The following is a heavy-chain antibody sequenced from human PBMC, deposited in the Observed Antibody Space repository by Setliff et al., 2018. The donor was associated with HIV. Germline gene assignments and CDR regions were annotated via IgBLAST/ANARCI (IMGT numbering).Heavy chain of an antibody. CDR3: AFSKQMATMAFDY. Sequence: SETLSLTCTVSGGSISTYYWSWTRQPPGKGLEWIGSIYFTGSSDNNPSLKSRVTLSVDTSKHQFSLKLSSVTAADTAVYYCAFSKQMATMAFDYWGQGALVTVSS. D-gene: IGHD5-12*01. V-gene: IGHV4-59*08. CDR2: IYFTGSS. J-gene: IGHJ4*02. CDR1: GGSISTYY.